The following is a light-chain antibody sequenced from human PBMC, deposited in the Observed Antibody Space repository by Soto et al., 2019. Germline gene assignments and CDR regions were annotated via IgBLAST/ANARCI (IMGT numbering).Light chain of an antibody. CDR2: SNN. CDR1: SSNIGSNT. J-gene: IGLJ3*02. Sequence: QSVLTQPPSASGTPGQRVTISCSGSSSNIGSNTVNWYQQLPGTAPKLLMYSNNQRPSGVPDRFSGAKSGTSASLAISGLQSEDEADYYCSSYTSSSTLVFGGGTKVTVL. CDR3: SSYTSSSTLV. V-gene: IGLV1-44*01.